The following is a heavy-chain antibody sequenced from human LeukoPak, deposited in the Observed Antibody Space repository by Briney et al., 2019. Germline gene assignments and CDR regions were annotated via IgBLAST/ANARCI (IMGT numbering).Heavy chain of an antibody. D-gene: IGHD2-21*01. J-gene: IGHJ3*02. CDR3: ARDTDCGGDCYAVHDAFDI. CDR2: ISSGSSTI. V-gene: IGHV3-48*01. CDR1: GFTLSNYN. Sequence: GGSLRLSCAASGFTLSNYNMNWVRQAPGKGLEGVSYISSGSSTIYYADSVKGRFTISRDNAKNSLYLQMSSLRAEDTAVYYCARDTDCGGDCYAVHDAFDIWGQGTMVTVSS.